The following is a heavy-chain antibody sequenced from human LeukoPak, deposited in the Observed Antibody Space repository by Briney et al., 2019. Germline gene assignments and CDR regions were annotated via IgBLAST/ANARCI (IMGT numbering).Heavy chain of an antibody. J-gene: IGHJ4*02. CDR1: GYSISSGYY. D-gene: IGHD2-21*01. CDR3: ARGWDVVVIAPFDY. CDR2: IDHSGST. V-gene: IGHV4-38-2*01. Sequence: SETLSLTCAVSGYSISSGYYWGWIRQPPGKGLEWIGSIDHSGSTYYNPSLKSRVTISVDTSKNQFSLKLSSVTAADTAVYYCARGWDVVVIAPFDYWGQGTLVTVSS.